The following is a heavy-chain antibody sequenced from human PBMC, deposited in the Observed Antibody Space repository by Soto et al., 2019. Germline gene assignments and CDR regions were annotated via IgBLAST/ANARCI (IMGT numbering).Heavy chain of an antibody. CDR3: AKDLLGSVQQLAPHYGMDV. J-gene: IGHJ6*02. V-gene: IGHV3-30*18. CDR1: GFTFSSYG. Sequence: GGSLRLSCAASGFTFSSYGMHWVRQAPGKGLEWVAVISYDGSNKYYADSVKGRFTISRDNSKNTLYLQMNSLRAEDTAVYYCAKDLLGSVQQLAPHYGMDVWGQGTTVTVSS. D-gene: IGHD6-13*01. CDR2: ISYDGSNK.